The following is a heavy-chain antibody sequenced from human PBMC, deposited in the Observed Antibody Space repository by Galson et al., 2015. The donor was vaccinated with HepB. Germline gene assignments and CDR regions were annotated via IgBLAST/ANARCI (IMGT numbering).Heavy chain of an antibody. CDR2: IDPSDSYI. J-gene: IGHJ4*02. D-gene: IGHD6-19*01. Sequence: QSGAEVKKPGESLRISCKGSGYSFTSYWISWVRQMPGKGLGWMGRIDPSDSYINYSPSFQGHVTISADKSISTAYLQWSSLKASDTAMYYCARGSSGWYYFDYWGQGTLVTVSS. V-gene: IGHV5-10-1*01. CDR1: GYSFTSYW. CDR3: ARGSSGWYYFDY.